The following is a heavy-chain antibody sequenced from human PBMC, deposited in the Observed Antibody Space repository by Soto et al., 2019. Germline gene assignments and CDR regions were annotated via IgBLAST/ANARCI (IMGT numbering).Heavy chain of an antibody. J-gene: IGHJ6*02. CDR2: IDPSDSYT. CDR1: EYFCTHYW. Sequence: RKISCKGSEYFCTHYWINWVRPMPGKGLEWMGRIDPSDSYTSYSPSFQGHVTISADKSINTAYLQWSSLKASDTAMYYCARFRTTVYGMDVWGQGTTVTVSS. CDR3: ARFRTTVYGMDV. D-gene: IGHD4-17*01. V-gene: IGHV5-10-1*01.